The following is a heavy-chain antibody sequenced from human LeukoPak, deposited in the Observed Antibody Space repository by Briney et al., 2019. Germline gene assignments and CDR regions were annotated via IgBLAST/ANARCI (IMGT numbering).Heavy chain of an antibody. CDR1: GYTFTSYA. CDR3: ATPITSGYSSSWTDY. J-gene: IGHJ4*02. Sequence: ASVKVSCKASGYTFTSYAMNWVRQAPGQGLEWMGWINANTGNPTYAQGFTGRFVFSLDTSVSTAYLQISSLKAEDTAVYYCATPITSGYSSSWTDYWGQGTLVTVSS. V-gene: IGHV7-4-1*02. D-gene: IGHD6-13*01. CDR2: INANTGNP.